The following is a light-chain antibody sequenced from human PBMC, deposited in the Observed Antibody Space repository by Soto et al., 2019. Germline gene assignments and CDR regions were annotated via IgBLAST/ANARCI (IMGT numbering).Light chain of an antibody. V-gene: IGKV3-11*01. CDR3: QQRSNWPLT. Sequence: EIVLTQSPATPSLSPGERATLSCRASQSVSSYLAWYQQKPGQAPRLLIYDASNRATGIPARFNGSGSGTDFTLTISSLEPEDFAVYYCQQRSNWPLTFGGGTKVDIK. J-gene: IGKJ4*01. CDR1: QSVSSY. CDR2: DAS.